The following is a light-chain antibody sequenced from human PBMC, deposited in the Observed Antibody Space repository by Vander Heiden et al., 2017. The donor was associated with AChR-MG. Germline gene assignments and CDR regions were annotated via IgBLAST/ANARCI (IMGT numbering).Light chain of an antibody. CDR2: QND. V-gene: IGLV3-1*01. CDR3: QAWDSRSNWV. CDR1: RLGNKY. Sequence: SYELTQPPSVSVSPGQTASITCSGDRLGNKYASWYQQKPGQSPVLVIHQNDKLPSGIPERFSGSSSGNTATLTISGTQSLDEADYFCQAWDSRSNWVFGGGTKLTVL. J-gene: IGLJ3*02.